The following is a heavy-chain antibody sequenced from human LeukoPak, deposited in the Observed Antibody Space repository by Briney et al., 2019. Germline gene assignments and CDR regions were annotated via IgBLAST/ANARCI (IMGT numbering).Heavy chain of an antibody. CDR3: ARRGGYNMGAFDI. D-gene: IGHD5-24*01. Sequence: GESLKISCRASGYSFSTYWVGWVRQMPGKGLEWMGIMYPGDSDTRYSPSFQGRFTISADKSISTAYLQWSSLKASDTAMYYCARRGGYNMGAFDIWGQGTMVTVSS. V-gene: IGHV5-51*01. CDR2: MYPGDSDT. CDR1: GYSFSTYW. J-gene: IGHJ3*02.